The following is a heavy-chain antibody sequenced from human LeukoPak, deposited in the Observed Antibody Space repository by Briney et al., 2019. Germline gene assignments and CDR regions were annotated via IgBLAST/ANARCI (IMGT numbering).Heavy chain of an antibody. CDR2: IYHSGST. V-gene: IGHV4-38-2*02. CDR1: GYSISSGYY. Sequence: SETLSLTCTVSGYSISSGYYWGWIRQPPGKGLEWIGSIYHSGSTYYNPSLKSRVTISVDTSKNQFSLKLSSVTAADTAVYYCARDLTDGYSSSWYRAIGNYNWFDPWGQGTLVTVSS. D-gene: IGHD6-13*01. J-gene: IGHJ5*02. CDR3: ARDLTDGYSSSWYRAIGNYNWFDP.